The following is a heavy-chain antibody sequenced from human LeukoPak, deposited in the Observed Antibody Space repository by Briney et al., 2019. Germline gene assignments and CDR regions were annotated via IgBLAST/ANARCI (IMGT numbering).Heavy chain of an antibody. CDR1: GFTFSSYS. J-gene: IGHJ4*02. CDR3: AREPTAMIL. CDR2: VSSSSTYI. D-gene: IGHD5-18*01. V-gene: IGHV3-21*01. Sequence: GGSLRLSCAASGFTFSSYSMNWVRQTPGKGLEWVSSVSSSSTYIYYADSVKGRFTISRDNAKNSLYLQMNSLRVEDTAVYYCAREPTAMILWGQGTLVTVSS.